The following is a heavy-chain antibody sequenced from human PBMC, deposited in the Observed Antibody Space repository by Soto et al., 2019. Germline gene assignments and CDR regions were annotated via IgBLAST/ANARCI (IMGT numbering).Heavy chain of an antibody. J-gene: IGHJ6*02. CDR3: ARAARYFCCCSCSGTYDMDV. Sequence: GGSLRLSCAASGFTFSSYSMNWVRQAPGKGLEWVSSIISSSSYIYYADSVKGRCTISRAKAKNSLYLQMNSMRAEDTAVYYRARAARYFCCCSCSGTYDMDVWGQGTTVTVSS. V-gene: IGHV3-21*01. CDR1: GFTFSSYS. CDR2: IISSSSYI. D-gene: IGHD2-15*01.